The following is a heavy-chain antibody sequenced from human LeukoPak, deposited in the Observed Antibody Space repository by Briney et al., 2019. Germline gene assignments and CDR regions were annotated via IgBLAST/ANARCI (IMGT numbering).Heavy chain of an antibody. CDR1: GLTFSNAG. J-gene: IGHJ6*03. D-gene: IGHD5-12*01. CDR2: IWYDGSNK. V-gene: IGHV3-33*06. CDR3: AKDRGTKYMDV. Sequence: PGRSLRLSCAVSGLTFSNAGFHWVRQAPGKGLEWVAVIWYDGSNKYYADSVKGRFTISRDNSKNTLYLQMDSLRDEDTAVYYCAKDRGTKYMDVWGKGTPVTVSS.